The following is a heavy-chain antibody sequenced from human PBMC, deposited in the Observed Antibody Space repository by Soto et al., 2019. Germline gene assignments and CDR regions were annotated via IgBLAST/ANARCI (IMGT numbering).Heavy chain of an antibody. D-gene: IGHD2-2*01. CDR3: ARLHGYCISSSCHGHYAMDV. J-gene: IGHJ6*02. Sequence: ETLSLTCAVSGGSISSGGYSWGWIRQPPGKGLEWIGSIYYSGSTYYNPSLNSRVTVSVDTSKNQFSLKVTSVTAADTAVYYCARLHGYCISSSCHGHYAMDVWGQGTTVTVSS. V-gene: IGHV4-39*01. CDR2: IYYSGST. CDR1: GGSISSGGYS.